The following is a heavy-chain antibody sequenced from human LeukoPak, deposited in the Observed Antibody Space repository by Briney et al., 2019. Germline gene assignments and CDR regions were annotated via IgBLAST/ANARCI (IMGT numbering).Heavy chain of an antibody. J-gene: IGHJ4*02. CDR1: GGSISNYY. CDR3: ARDYYDSSGYYRGFDY. CDR2: VYSSGST. D-gene: IGHD3-22*01. Sequence: SETLSLTCTVSGGSISNYYWSWIRQPPGKGLEWIGYVYSSGSTNYNPSLKSRVTMSVDTSKNQFSLKLSSVTAADTAVYYCARDYYDSSGYYRGFDYWGQGTLVTVSS. V-gene: IGHV4-59*01.